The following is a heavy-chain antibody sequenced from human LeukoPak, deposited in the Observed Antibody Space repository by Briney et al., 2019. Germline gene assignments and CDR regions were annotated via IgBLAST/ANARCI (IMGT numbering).Heavy chain of an antibody. CDR1: GYSFADYY. Sequence: GASVKVSCKASGYSFADYYMHWVRQAPGQGLEWMGWIKPNSGGTRSAQKFQGRVTMTRDTSISTAYMELSRLRSDDTAVYYCARDRDGNYFDYWGQGTLVTVSS. CDR3: ARDRDGNYFDY. J-gene: IGHJ4*02. CDR2: IKPNSGGT. V-gene: IGHV1-2*02.